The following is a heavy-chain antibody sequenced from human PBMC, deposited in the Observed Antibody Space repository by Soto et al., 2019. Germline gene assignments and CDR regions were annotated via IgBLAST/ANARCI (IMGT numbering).Heavy chain of an antibody. CDR2: ISCCGGST. Sequence: EVQLLESGGGVVQPGGSLRLSSVASGFNFKKFAMAWVRQAPGEGLEGVSGISCCGGSTSYADSVKGRFSIARDDSKNTLSLQMNSLRVEDTAQYYCAKADGEQWLVPHLDNWGQGTLVTVS. V-gene: IGHV3-23*01. J-gene: IGHJ4*02. CDR3: AKADGEQWLVPHLDN. CDR1: GFNFKKFA. D-gene: IGHD6-19*01.